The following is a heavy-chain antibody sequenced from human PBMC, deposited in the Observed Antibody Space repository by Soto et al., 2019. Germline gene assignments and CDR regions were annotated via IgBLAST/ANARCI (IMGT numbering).Heavy chain of an antibody. CDR1: GFTFSTYA. CDR3: AKDLRQLARGGFDY. Sequence: GGSLRLSCAASGFTFSTYAMGWVRQAPGKGLEWVSTVSGSGVSTYYADSVKGRFTISRDNSKNTLWLQMNSLRAEDTAIYYCAKDLRQLARGGFDYWGQGTLVTVSS. V-gene: IGHV3-23*01. J-gene: IGHJ4*02. CDR2: VSGSGVST. D-gene: IGHD3-10*01.